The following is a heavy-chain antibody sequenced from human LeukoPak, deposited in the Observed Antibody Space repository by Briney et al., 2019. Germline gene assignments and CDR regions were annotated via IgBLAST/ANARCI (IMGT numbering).Heavy chain of an antibody. J-gene: IGHJ4*02. CDR1: GGTFNSYA. CDR2: IIPIFGTA. V-gene: IGHV1-69*01. CDR3: ARDSSGRFLEWLALDY. Sequence: GSSVKVSCKASGGTFNSYAISWVRQAPGQGLEWMGGIIPIFGTANYAQKFQGRVTITADESTSTAYMELSSLRSEDTAVYYCARDSSGRFLEWLALDYWGQGTLVTVSS. D-gene: IGHD3-3*01.